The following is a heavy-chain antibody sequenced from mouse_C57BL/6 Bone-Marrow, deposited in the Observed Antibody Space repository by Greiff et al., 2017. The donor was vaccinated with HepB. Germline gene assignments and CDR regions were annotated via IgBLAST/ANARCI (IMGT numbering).Heavy chain of an antibody. J-gene: IGHJ2*01. CDR1: GYTFTSYW. D-gene: IGHD1-1*01. CDR3: ARWMTTVPYVDY. Sequence: QVQLQQPGAELVMPGASVKLSCKASGYTFTSYWMHWVKQRPGQGLEWIGEIDPSDSYTNYNQKFKGKSTLTVDKSSSTAYMQLSSLTSEDSAVYYCARWMTTVPYVDYCGQGTTLTVSS. CDR2: IDPSDSYT. V-gene: IGHV1-69*01.